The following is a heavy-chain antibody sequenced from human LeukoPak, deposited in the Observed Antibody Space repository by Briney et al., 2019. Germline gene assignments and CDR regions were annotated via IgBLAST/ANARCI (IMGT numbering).Heavy chain of an antibody. D-gene: IGHD1-26*01. CDR1: GSTFSSYD. CDR2: IGTAGDT. V-gene: IGHV3-13*01. J-gene: IGHJ4*02. Sequence: GGSLRLSCAASGSTFSSYDMHWVRQATGKGLEWVSAIGTAGDTYYPGSVKGRFTISRENAKNSLYLQMNSLRAGDTAVYYCARGSIVGGIYYWGQGTLVTVSS. CDR3: ARGSIVGGIYY.